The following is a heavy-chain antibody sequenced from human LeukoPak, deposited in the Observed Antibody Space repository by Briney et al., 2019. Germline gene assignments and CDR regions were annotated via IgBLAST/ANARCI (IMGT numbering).Heavy chain of an antibody. CDR3: ARGRSGSGSYHWFDP. J-gene: IGHJ5*02. Sequence: SETLSLTCAVYGGSFSGYYWSWIRQPPGKGLEWLGEINHSVSTNYNPSLKSRVTILVDTSKNQFSLKLSSVTAADTAVYYCARGRSGSGSYHWFDPWGQGTLVTVSS. CDR2: INHSVST. CDR1: GGSFSGYY. V-gene: IGHV4-34*01. D-gene: IGHD3-10*01.